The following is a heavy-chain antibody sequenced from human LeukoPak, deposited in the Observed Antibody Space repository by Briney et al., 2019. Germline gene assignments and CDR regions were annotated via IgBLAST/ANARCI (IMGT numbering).Heavy chain of an antibody. V-gene: IGHV4-59*01. Sequence: SETLSLTCAVYGGSFSSYYWSWIRQPPGKGLEWIGYIYYSGSTNYNPSLKSRVTISVDTSKNQFSLKLSSVTAADTAVFYCARVPHYGSGSDAFDIWGQGTMVTVSS. J-gene: IGHJ3*02. D-gene: IGHD3-10*01. CDR2: IYYSGST. CDR1: GGSFSSYY. CDR3: ARVPHYGSGSDAFDI.